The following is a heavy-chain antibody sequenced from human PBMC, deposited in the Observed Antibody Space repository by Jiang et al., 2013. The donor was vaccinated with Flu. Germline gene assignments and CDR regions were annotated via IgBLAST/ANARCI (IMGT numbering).Heavy chain of an antibody. J-gene: IGHJ4*02. CDR1: SFY. Sequence: SFYWNWIRQPPREGTGMDWIYTLHGSTNYNPPSKSRVTISLDRSKNQFSLKLNSVTAADTAVYHCARARAPEIAAYYFDFWGRGTPVTVSS. V-gene: IGHV4-59*01. CDR2: TLHGST. CDR3: ARARAPEIAAYYFDF. D-gene: IGHD6-13*01.